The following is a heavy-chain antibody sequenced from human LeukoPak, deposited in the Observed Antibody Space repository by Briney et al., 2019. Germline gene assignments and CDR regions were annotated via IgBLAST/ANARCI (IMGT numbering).Heavy chain of an antibody. Sequence: ASVKVSCKASGYTFTGYYMHWVRQAPGQGLEWMGWINPNSGGTNYAQKFQGRVTMTRDTSISTAYMELSRLRSDDTAVYYCAXXXXXXXXXPKLGWFDPWGQGTLVTVSS. V-gene: IGHV1-2*02. CDR2: INPNSGGT. J-gene: IGHJ5*02. CDR1: GYTFTGYY. D-gene: IGHD1-7*01. CDR3: AXXXXXXXXXPKLGWFDP.